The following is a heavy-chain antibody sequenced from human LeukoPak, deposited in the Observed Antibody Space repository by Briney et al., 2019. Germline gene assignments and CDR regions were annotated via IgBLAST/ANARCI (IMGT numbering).Heavy chain of an antibody. CDR2: ISYDGGNK. CDR3: AKGSSSTWFGGDSK. Sequence: GGSLRLSCAASGFTFSHYGLHWVRQAPGKGLEWVALISYDGGNKNYADSVRGRFTISRDNSKNTLYLQMNSLRAEDTAVYYCAKGSSSTWFGGDSKWGQGTLVTVSS. V-gene: IGHV3-30*18. J-gene: IGHJ4*02. CDR1: GFTFSHYG. D-gene: IGHD3-10*01.